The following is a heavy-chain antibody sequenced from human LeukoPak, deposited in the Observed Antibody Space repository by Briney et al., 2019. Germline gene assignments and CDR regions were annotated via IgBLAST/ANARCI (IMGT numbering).Heavy chain of an antibody. D-gene: IGHD3-16*01. Sequence: PGGSLRLSCAASEFTYGMNWVRQAPGKGLECVSAISSSGSNTYYADSVKGRFTISRDNSKNTLYLQMNSLRAEDTAVYYCARDQGGCSTDFDFWGQGTLVTVSS. CDR3: ARDQGGCSTDFDF. V-gene: IGHV3-23*01. J-gene: IGHJ4*02. CDR1: EFTYG. CDR2: ISSSGSNT.